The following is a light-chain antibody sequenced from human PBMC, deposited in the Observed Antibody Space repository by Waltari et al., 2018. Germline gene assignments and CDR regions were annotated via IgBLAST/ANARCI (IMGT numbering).Light chain of an antibody. CDR2: AVS. V-gene: IGLV2-23*02. CDR3: ASYAGSSKGV. Sequence: QSALTQPASVSGSPGQSITISCTGTSSDVGNYKRVSWYQQHPGKAPKLMIYAVSKRPSGVSDRFAGSKSGDMASLTISGLQPEYDAEYFCASYAGSSKGVFGGGTKVTVL. CDR1: SSDVGNYKR. J-gene: IGLJ2*01.